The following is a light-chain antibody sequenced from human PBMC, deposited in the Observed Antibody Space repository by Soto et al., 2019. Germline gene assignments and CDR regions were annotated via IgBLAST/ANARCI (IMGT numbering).Light chain of an antibody. CDR2: DAS. V-gene: IGKV1-5*01. CDR1: ESISSL. J-gene: IGKJ3*01. CDR3: QQYNSYSPST. Sequence: EIQRTQAPSTLSASPGERATISCRASESISSLLAWYRQKPGKAPKLLIYDASSWESGIPVRFSGSGSGTEFTLTISSLQPDDFATYYCQQYNSYSPSTFGPGTKVDIK.